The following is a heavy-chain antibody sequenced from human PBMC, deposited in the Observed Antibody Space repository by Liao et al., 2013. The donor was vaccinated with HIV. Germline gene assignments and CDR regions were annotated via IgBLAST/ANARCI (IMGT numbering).Heavy chain of an antibody. CDR1: GGSFSDYY. J-gene: IGHJ3*02. CDR2: INHSGST. CDR3: ARGPLIWGFRDAFDI. D-gene: IGHD3-16*01. V-gene: IGHV4-34*01. Sequence: QVQLQQWGAGLLKPSETLSLTCAVYGGSFSDYYWSWIRQPPEKGLEWIGEINHSGSTNYNPSLKSRVTISVDTSKNQFSLKLSSVTAADTAVYYCARGPLIWGFRDAFDIWGQGTVVTVSS.